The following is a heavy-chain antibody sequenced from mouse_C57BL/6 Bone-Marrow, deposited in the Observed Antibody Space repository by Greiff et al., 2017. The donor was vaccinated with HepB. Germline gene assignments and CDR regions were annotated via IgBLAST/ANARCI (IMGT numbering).Heavy chain of an antibody. V-gene: IGHV1-15*01. CDR3: TRSGDYGSSSWFAY. D-gene: IGHD1-1*01. J-gene: IGHJ3*01. Sequence: QVQLQQSGAELVRPGASVTLSCKASGYTFTDYEMHWVKQTPVHGLEWIGAIDPDTGGTAYNQKFKGKAILTADKSSSPAYMELRSLTSEDSAVYYCTRSGDYGSSSWFAYWGQGTLVTVSA. CDR2: IDPDTGGT. CDR1: GYTFTDYE.